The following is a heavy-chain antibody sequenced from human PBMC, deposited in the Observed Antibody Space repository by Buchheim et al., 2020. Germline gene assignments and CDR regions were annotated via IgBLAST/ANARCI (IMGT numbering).Heavy chain of an antibody. CDR1: GFTFSSFA. CDR3: AKDRERSGWYGFDY. Sequence: EVQLLESGGGLVQPGGSLRLSCAASGFTFSSFAMSWVRQAPGKGLEWVSGISGSGAGTYYADSVKGRFTISRDNSKNTLYLQMNSLRAEDTAVYHCAKDRERSGWYGFDYWGQGTL. V-gene: IGHV3-23*01. J-gene: IGHJ4*02. CDR2: ISGSGAGT. D-gene: IGHD6-19*01.